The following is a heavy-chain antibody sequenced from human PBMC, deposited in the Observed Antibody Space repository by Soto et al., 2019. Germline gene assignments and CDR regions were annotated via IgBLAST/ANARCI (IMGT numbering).Heavy chain of an antibody. CDR2: ITGSGDRT. V-gene: IGHV3-23*01. D-gene: IGHD6-19*01. CDR1: GFNFSNYG. J-gene: IGHJ5*02. CDR3: AKGYSSGWHSSLSS. Sequence: EVQLLESGGGLVQPGGSLRLACAASGFNFSNYGMSWVRQAPGTGLECVSGITGSGDRTSYADSVKGRFTVSRDNSQNTVSLQMNSLRVEDSAIYYCAKGYSSGWHSSLSSWGQVTLVTVSS.